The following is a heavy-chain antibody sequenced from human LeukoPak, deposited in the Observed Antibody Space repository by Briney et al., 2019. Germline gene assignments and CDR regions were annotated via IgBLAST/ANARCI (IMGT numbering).Heavy chain of an antibody. D-gene: IGHD6-19*01. CDR3: AKDREWLVTTDYYYGMDV. J-gene: IGHJ6*02. V-gene: IGHV3-30*18. Sequence: GGSLRLSCAASGFTFSSYWMSWVRQAPGKGLEWVAVISYDGSNKYYADSVKGRFTISRDNSKNTLYLQMNSLRAEDTAVYYCAKDREWLVTTDYYYGMDVWGQGTTVTVSS. CDR1: GFTFSSYW. CDR2: ISYDGSNK.